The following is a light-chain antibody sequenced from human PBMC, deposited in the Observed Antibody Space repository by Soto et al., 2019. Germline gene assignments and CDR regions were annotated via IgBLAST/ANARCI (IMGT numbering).Light chain of an antibody. CDR3: QQYNNWPPAYT. CDR2: GAS. J-gene: IGKJ2*01. Sequence: EIVMTQSPATLSVSPGERATLSCRASQSVSSNLAWYQQKPGQAPRLLIYGASTSATSIQARFSGSGSGTAFTITISSLPFEDFAVYYCQQYNNWPPAYTFGQGTKLEIK. V-gene: IGKV3-15*01. CDR1: QSVSSN.